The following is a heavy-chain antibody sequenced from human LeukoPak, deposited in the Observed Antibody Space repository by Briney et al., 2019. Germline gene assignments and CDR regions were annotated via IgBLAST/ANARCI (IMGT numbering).Heavy chain of an antibody. Sequence: GGALRVSCAASGFTFSNAWVSWGRQAPGKGLEWGGGVISHTDGGTKDYAAPVKGRLTISREDSKTTLYLQMNRLKTQDTAVYYCAKSPIFGVVILYHFDYWGQGPLVTVSS. J-gene: IGHJ4*02. V-gene: IGHV3-15*01. CDR2: VISHTDGGTK. CDR3: AKSPIFGVVILYHFDY. CDR1: GFTFSNAW. D-gene: IGHD3-3*02.